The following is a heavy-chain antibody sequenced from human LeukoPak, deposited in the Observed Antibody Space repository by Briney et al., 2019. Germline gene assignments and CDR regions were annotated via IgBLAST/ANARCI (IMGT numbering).Heavy chain of an antibody. Sequence: ASVKVSCKASGGTFSSYAISWVRQAPGQGLEWMGGIIPIFGTANYAQKFQGRVTITTDESTSTAYMELSSLRSEDTAVYYCATSTELTTGLNWFDPWGQGTLVTVSS. V-gene: IGHV1-69*05. J-gene: IGHJ5*02. CDR1: GGTFSSYA. D-gene: IGHD4-11*01. CDR3: ATSTELTTGLNWFDP. CDR2: IIPIFGTA.